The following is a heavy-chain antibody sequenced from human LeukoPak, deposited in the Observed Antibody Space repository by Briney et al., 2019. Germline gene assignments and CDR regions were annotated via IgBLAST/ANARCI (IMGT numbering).Heavy chain of an antibody. J-gene: IGHJ3*02. CDR1: GFTFSSYW. V-gene: IGHV3-7*01. Sequence: GGSLRLSCAASGFTFSSYWMSWVRQAPGKGLEWVANIKQDGSEKYYVDSVKGRFTISRDNAKNSLYLQMNSLRAEDTAVYYCARWGRGYCSGGSCYDDAFDIWGQGTMVTVSS. CDR3: ARWGRGYCSGGSCYDDAFDI. CDR2: IKQDGSEK. D-gene: IGHD2-15*01.